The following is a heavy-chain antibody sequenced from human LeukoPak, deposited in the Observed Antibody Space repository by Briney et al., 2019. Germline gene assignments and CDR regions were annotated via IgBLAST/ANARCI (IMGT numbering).Heavy chain of an antibody. D-gene: IGHD3-22*01. Sequence: ASVKVSCKAFGYTFTSNYMHWVRQAPGQGLEWMGWINPNSGGTNYAQKFQGRVTITRNTSISTAYMELSSLRSEDTAVYYCARGFGYYYDSSGQDYWGQGTLVTVSS. CDR2: INPNSGGT. J-gene: IGHJ4*02. V-gene: IGHV1-2*02. CDR1: GYTFTSNY. CDR3: ARGFGYYYDSSGQDY.